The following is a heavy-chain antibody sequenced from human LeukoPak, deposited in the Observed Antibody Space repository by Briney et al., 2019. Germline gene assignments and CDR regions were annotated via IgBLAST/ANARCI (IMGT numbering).Heavy chain of an antibody. D-gene: IGHD3-16*02. CDR3: ARDLVTFGGVIVPRD. Sequence: ASVKVSCKASGYTFTHYGTSWVRQAPGQGLEWMGWISAYNGNANYVQKFQGRVTMTTDTSTSTAYMELRSLTCDDTAVYYCARDLVTFGGVIVPRDWGQGTLVTVSS. J-gene: IGHJ4*02. CDR2: ISAYNGNA. CDR1: GYTFTHYG. V-gene: IGHV1-18*01.